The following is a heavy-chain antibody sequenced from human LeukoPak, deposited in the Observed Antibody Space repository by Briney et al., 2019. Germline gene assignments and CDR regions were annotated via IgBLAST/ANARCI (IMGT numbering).Heavy chain of an antibody. D-gene: IGHD4-17*01. V-gene: IGHV4-59*08. CDR1: GGSISRYF. J-gene: IGHJ3*02. Sequence: SETLSLTCTVSGGSISRYFWNWIRQPPGMGLEWIGYISSSGSTYYNPSLRSPVTISIDTSKNQFSLKLSSVTAADTAVYYCARLESYGVDGFDIWGQGTMVTVSS. CDR3: ARLESYGVDGFDI. CDR2: ISSSGST.